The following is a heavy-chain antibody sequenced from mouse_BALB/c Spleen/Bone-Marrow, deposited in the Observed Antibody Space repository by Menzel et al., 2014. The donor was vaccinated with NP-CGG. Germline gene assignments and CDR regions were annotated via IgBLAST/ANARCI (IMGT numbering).Heavy chain of an antibody. J-gene: IGHJ4*01. CDR1: GFTFSSFG. CDR3: TRKGALITHYYAMDY. Sequence: EVHLVESGGGLVQPGGSRKLSCAASGFTFSSFGMHWVRQAPEKGLEWVASISSGSSTIYYADTVKGRFTISRDNPKNTLFLQMTSLRSEDTAMYYCTRKGALITHYYAMDYWGQGTSVTVSS. D-gene: IGHD2-4*01. CDR2: ISSGSSTI. V-gene: IGHV5-17*02.